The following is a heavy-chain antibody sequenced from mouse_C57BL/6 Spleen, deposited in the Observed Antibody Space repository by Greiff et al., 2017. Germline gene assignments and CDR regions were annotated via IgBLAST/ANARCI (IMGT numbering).Heavy chain of an antibody. CDR1: GFSFTDYY. CDR3: VKAVEGAWPFAC. V-gene: IGHV7-4*01. D-gene: IGHD3-1*01. CDR2: LRNKANGYTT. Sequence: EVMLVESGGGLVQPGASLRLSCAASGFSFTDYYMSWVRQPPGKAPEWLALLRNKANGYTTEYPASVKGRFTISRDNSPNILYLQMNTQEAEDSATYYCVKAVEGAWPFACWGQGTLVTVSA. J-gene: IGHJ3*01.